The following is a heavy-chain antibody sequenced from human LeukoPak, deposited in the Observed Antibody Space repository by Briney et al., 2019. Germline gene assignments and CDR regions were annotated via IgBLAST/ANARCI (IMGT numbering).Heavy chain of an antibody. D-gene: IGHD3-3*01. CDR1: GFTFSDYY. CDR2: ISSSGSTI. J-gene: IGHJ6*03. V-gene: IGHV3-11*04. Sequence: GGSLRLSCAASGFTFSDYYMSWIRQAPGKGLEWVSYISSSGSTIYYADSVKGRFTISRDNAKNSLYLQMNSLRAEDTAVYYCARDTYYDFWRDYCYYYMDVWGKGTTVTVSS. CDR3: ARDTYYDFWRDYCYYYMDV.